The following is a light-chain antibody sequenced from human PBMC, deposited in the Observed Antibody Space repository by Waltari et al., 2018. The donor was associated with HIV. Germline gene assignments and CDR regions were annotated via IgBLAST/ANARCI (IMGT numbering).Light chain of an antibody. V-gene: IGLV2-8*01. J-gene: IGLJ1*01. Sequence: SALTQPPSASGSPGQSAALSCTGTSSDVGGYNSVSWHQQHPGKAPKLLIYAVNKRPSGVPDRFSGSKSGNTASLTVSGLQVDDEADYYCSSFSDNNRIVFGTGTRVTVL. CDR2: AVN. CDR1: SSDVGGYNS. CDR3: SSFSDNNRIV.